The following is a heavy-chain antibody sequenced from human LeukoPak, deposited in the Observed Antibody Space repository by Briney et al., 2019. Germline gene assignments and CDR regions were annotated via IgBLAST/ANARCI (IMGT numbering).Heavy chain of an antibody. CDR1: GGSISSYY. Sequence: SETLSLTCTVSGGSISSYYWSWIRQPAGKGLEWIGRIYTSGSTNYNPSLKSRVTMSVDTSKNQFSLKLSSVTAADTAVYYCARGRSWYYYYYYMDVWGKGTTVTISS. CDR3: ARGRSWYYYYYYMDV. J-gene: IGHJ6*03. V-gene: IGHV4-4*07. CDR2: IYTSGST. D-gene: IGHD6-13*01.